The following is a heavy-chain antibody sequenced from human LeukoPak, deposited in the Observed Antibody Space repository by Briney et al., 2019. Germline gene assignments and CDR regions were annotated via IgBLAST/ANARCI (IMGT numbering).Heavy chain of an antibody. D-gene: IGHD3-10*01. CDR2: INPNSGGT. CDR1: GYTFTGYY. CDR3: ARDGGSGSYPVH. J-gene: IGHJ4*02. Sequence: ASVKVSCKASGYTFTGYYMHWVRQAPGQGLEWMGWINPNSGGTNYAQKFQGWVTMTRDASISTAYMELSRLRSDDTAVYYCARDGGSGSYPVHWGQGTLVTVSS. V-gene: IGHV1-2*04.